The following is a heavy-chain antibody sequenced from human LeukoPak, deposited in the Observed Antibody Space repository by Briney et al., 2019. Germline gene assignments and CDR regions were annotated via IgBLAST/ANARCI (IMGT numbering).Heavy chain of an antibody. CDR2: IKQDGSEK. CDR3: ARRSRGFWSGLYYFDY. CDR1: GFTFSSYG. J-gene: IGHJ4*02. D-gene: IGHD3-3*01. V-gene: IGHV3-7*01. Sequence: GGSLRLSCAASGFTFSSYGMHWVRQAPGKGLEWVANIKQDGSEKYYVDSVKGRFTISRDNAKNSLYLQMNSLRAEDTAVYYCARRSRGFWSGLYYFDYWGQGTLVTVSS.